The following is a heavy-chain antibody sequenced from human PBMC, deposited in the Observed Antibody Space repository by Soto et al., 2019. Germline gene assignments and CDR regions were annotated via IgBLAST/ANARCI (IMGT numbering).Heavy chain of an antibody. D-gene: IGHD3-10*01. CDR1: GYTFSDYH. Sequence: ASVKVSCKTSGYTFSDYHIHWVRQAPGQGLEWMGRMIPTDGSTMYAQKFQGRVTLTRDTSTSTAYMELTSLRFEDTAFYYCARDSYGSDYWGQGTLVTVSS. CDR3: ARDSYGSDY. V-gene: IGHV1-46*03. J-gene: IGHJ4*02. CDR2: MIPTDGST.